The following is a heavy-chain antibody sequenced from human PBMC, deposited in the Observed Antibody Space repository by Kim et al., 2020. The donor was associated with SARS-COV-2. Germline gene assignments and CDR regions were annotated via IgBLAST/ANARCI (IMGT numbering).Heavy chain of an antibody. J-gene: IGHJ4*02. Sequence: GGSLRLSCAASGFTFSRHDMHWVRQAPGKGLEWVAVISHDGSKKYYADSVKGRFTISRDNSKNTLFLQMNSLRVEDMTVYYCAKDMFDYWGQGTLVTVSS. CDR3: AKDMFDY. CDR1: GFTFSRHD. V-gene: IGHV3-30*18. CDR2: ISHDGSKK.